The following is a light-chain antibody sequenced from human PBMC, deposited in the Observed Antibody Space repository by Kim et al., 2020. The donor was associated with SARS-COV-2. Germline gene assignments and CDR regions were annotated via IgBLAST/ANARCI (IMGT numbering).Light chain of an antibody. CDR1: QSISDW. Sequence: DIQMTQSPSTLSASVGDRVTITRRASQSISDWLAWYQQKPGKAPKLLMYKASTLESGVPSRFSGSGSGTEFTLTISSLQPDDFASYYCQQYNSYPLTFGGGTKLEI. CDR3: QQYNSYPLT. J-gene: IGKJ4*01. CDR2: KAS. V-gene: IGKV1-5*03.